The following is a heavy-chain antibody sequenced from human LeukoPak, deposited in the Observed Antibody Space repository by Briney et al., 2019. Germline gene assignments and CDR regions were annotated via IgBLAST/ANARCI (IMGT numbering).Heavy chain of an antibody. CDR1: GFDFGDHA. CDR2: INWDSSSM. V-gene: IGHV3-9*01. CDR3: ARSPYYGYRRDFDY. Sequence: GGSLRLSCETSGFDFGDHAMHWVRQAPGKGLEWISRINWDSSSMTYADSVRGRFTISRDNAKNSLSLQMNSLRAEDTALYYCARSPYYGYRRDFDYWGQGTLVTVSS. D-gene: IGHD5-12*01. J-gene: IGHJ4*02.